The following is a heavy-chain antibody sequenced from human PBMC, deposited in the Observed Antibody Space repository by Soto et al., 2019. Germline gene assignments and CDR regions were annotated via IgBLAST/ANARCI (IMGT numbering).Heavy chain of an antibody. CDR1: GFSLSTSGVG. Sequence: SGPTLVNPTQTLTLTCTFSGFSLSTSGVGVGWIRQPPGKALEWLALIFWDDDKRYSPSLKTRLTITKDTSKNQVVLTMTNMDPVDTATYYCAHSSSGYYTYYFDYWGQGXLATVYS. D-gene: IGHD3-3*01. V-gene: IGHV2-5*02. CDR3: AHSSSGYYTYYFDY. CDR2: IFWDDDK. J-gene: IGHJ4*02.